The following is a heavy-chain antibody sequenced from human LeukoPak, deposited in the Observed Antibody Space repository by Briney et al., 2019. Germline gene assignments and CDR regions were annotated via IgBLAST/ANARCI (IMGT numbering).Heavy chain of an antibody. J-gene: IGHJ4*02. V-gene: IGHV3-30*02. D-gene: IGHD4-17*01. CDR2: IRYDGITK. Sequence: GGSLRLSCAASGFSFSGYGMHWVRQVPGKGLEWVAFIRYDGITKFYIDSVKGRFAISRDNSKNTLSLQMNSLRTEDTAVYYCAALHTGTFVEYWGQGTLVTVSS. CDR3: AALHTGTFVEY. CDR1: GFSFSGYG.